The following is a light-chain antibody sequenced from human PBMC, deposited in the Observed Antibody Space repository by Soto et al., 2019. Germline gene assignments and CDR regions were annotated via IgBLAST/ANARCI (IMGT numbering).Light chain of an antibody. Sequence: DIQMTQSPSTLSASVGYIFTITCRASQTIDSWLAWYQQRPGKPPNLLIYKASTLASGVPSRFSGSGSGTEFTLTINSLQPDDFATYYCQKYHIYSGKFGQGNKGDIK. CDR1: QTIDSW. V-gene: IGKV1-5*03. J-gene: IGKJ1*01. CDR2: KAS. CDR3: QKYHIYSGK.